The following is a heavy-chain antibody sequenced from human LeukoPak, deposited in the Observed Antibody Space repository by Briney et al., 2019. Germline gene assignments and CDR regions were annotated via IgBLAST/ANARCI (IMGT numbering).Heavy chain of an antibody. D-gene: IGHD3-3*01. CDR1: GFTFSSYS. V-gene: IGHV3-30*02. CDR3: AKDVYPFGVVTRSPYYSDY. CDR2: IRYDGSDE. Sequence: PGGSLRLSCAASGFTFSSYSMNWVRQAPGKGLEWVAFIRYDGSDEYYADSVKGRFTISRDNSKNTVFVQMSSLKFEDTALYYCAKDVYPFGVVTRSPYYSDYWGQGTLVTVSS. J-gene: IGHJ4*02.